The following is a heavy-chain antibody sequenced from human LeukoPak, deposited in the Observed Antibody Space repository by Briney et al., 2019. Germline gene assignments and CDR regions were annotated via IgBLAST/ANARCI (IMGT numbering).Heavy chain of an antibody. D-gene: IGHD3-10*01. Sequence: GGSLRLSCAASGFMFSNYWMTWVRQAPGEGLEFVANIKPDGSETYYLDPVRGRFTISRDNAKNLSYLQMNSLRGEDTAVYYCGGFGYESGVDLWGQGTLVTVSS. CDR2: IKPDGSET. CDR3: GGFGYESGVDL. J-gene: IGHJ4*02. CDR1: GFMFSNYW. V-gene: IGHV3-7*01.